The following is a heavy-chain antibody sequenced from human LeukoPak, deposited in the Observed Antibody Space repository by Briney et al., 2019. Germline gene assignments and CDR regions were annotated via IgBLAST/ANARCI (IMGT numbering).Heavy chain of an antibody. Sequence: PGGSLRLSCAASGFTFSSYSMNWVRQAPGKGLEWVSSISSSSSYIYYADSVKGRFTISRDNAKNSLYLQMNSLRAEDTAVYYCARDSNGIAVFDYWGQGTLVTVFS. V-gene: IGHV3-21*01. CDR1: GFTFSSYS. D-gene: IGHD6-19*01. CDR3: ARDSNGIAVFDY. CDR2: ISSSSSYI. J-gene: IGHJ4*02.